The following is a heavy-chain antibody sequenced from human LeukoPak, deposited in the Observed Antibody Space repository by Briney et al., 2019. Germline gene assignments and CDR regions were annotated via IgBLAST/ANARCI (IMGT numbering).Heavy chain of an antibody. CDR1: GFTFSSYS. CDR3: ARMGAGDSSGYQEGDDAFDI. Sequence: PGGSLRLSCAASGFTFSSYSMNWVRQAPGKGLEWVSSISSSSSYIYYADSVKGRFTISRDNAKNSLYLQVNSLRAEDTAVYYCARMGAGDSSGYQEGDDAFDIWGQGTMVTVSS. D-gene: IGHD3-22*01. CDR2: ISSSSSYI. J-gene: IGHJ3*02. V-gene: IGHV3-21*01.